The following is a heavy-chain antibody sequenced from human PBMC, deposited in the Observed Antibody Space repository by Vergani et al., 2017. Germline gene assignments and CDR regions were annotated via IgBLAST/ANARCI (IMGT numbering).Heavy chain of an antibody. CDR1: GGSMSGYY. Sequence: QVRLQESGPGLVKPSETLSLTCSVSGGSMSGYYWSWIRQPPGKELEWIGYMYHSGSTNYNPSLETRVTISGDTSKNQFSLKLNSVTAADTAVYYSGRVADFYGLGSRLLYLWGQGILVTVSS. CDR3: GRVADFYGLGSRLLYL. CDR2: MYHSGST. D-gene: IGHD3-10*01. J-gene: IGHJ5*02. V-gene: IGHV4-59*01.